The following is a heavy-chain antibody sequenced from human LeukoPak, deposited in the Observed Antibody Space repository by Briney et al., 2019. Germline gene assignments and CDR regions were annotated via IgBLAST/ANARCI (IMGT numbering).Heavy chain of an antibody. CDR3: ARVPLGFLEWSPLFDY. CDR1: GFTFSSYS. CDR2: ISSSSSYI. D-gene: IGHD3-3*01. Sequence: PGGSLRLSCAASGFTFSSYSMNGVRQAPGKGLEWVSSISSSSSYIYYADSVKGRFTISRDNAKNSLYLQVNSLRAEGTAVYYCARVPLGFLEWSPLFDYWGQGTLVTVSS. J-gene: IGHJ4*02. V-gene: IGHV3-21*01.